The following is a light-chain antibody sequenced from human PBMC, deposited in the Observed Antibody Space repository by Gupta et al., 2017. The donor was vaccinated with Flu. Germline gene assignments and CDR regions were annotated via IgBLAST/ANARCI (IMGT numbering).Light chain of an antibody. CDR1: SLRSYY. CDR2: SKN. V-gene: IGLV3-19*01. CDR3: NSRDSSGNHYV. Sequence: SSELTQDPAVSVALGQTVRITCQGDSLRSYYASWYQQKPGQAPVLVIYSKNNRPSGIPDRFSGSSLGNTASLTITGAQAEDEADYYCNSRDSSGNHYVFGTGTKVTVL. J-gene: IGLJ1*01.